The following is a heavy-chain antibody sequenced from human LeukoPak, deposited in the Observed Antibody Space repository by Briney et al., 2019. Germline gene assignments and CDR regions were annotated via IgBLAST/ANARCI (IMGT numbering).Heavy chain of an antibody. CDR2: INPSGGST. CDR1: GYTFTSYY. V-gene: IGHV1-46*01. Sequence: ASVKVSCKASGYTFTSYYMHWVRQAPGQGLECMGIINPSGGSTSYAQKFQGRVTMTRDMSTSTVYMELSSRRSEDTAVYYCARGYCSSTSCSYFDYWGQGTLVTVSS. J-gene: IGHJ4*02. D-gene: IGHD2-2*01. CDR3: ARGYCSSTSCSYFDY.